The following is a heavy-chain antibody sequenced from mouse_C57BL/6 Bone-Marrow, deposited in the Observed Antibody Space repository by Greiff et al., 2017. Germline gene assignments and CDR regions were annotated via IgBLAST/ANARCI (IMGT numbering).Heavy chain of an antibody. V-gene: IGHV1-50*01. CDR1: GYTFTSYW. CDR3: ARLAPYYFDY. CDR2: IDPSDSYT. Sequence: VQLQQPGAELVKPGASVKLSCKASGYTFTSYWMQWVKQRPGQGLEWIGEIDPSDSYTNYNQKFKGKATLTVDTSSSTAYMQLSSLTSEDSAVYYCARLAPYYFDYWGQGTTLTVSS. J-gene: IGHJ2*01.